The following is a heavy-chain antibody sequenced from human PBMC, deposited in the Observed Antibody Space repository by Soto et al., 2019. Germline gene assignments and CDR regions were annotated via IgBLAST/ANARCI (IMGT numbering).Heavy chain of an antibody. CDR1: GFPFTSYG. CDR2: INTNGHR. J-gene: IGHJ4*02. Sequence: WGSLRLSCAASGFPFTSYGVSWVRQAPGKGLEWVSTINTNGHRHYADSVKGRFTISRDSSESMLYLDMNNLRAEDTALYYCARKLGVGHYPFRHWGQGTLVTVSS. D-gene: IGHD7-27*01. CDR3: ARKLGVGHYPFRH. V-gene: IGHV3-23*01.